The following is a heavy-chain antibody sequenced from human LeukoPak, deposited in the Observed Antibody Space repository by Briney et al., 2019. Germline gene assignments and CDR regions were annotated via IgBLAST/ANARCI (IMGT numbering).Heavy chain of an antibody. D-gene: IGHD3-10*01. V-gene: IGHV3-7*01. J-gene: IGHJ4*02. Sequence: GSLRLSCGASGFTFSGYWMSWVRQAPGKGPEWVANIHKDGSAKRYVDSVKGRFTISRDNAKSSLYLQMNSLRVEDTAVYYCARDRGFGADDSWGQGSLVTVSS. CDR3: ARDRGFGADDS. CDR1: GFTFSGYW. CDR2: IHKDGSAK.